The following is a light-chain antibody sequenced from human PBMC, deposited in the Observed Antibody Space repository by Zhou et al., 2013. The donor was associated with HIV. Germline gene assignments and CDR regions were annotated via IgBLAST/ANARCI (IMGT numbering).Light chain of an antibody. CDR2: AAS. CDR1: QSISSS. CDR3: QQYNSYST. V-gene: IGKV1-39*01. Sequence: DIQMTQSPSSLSASVGDRVTITCRASQSISSSLNWYQQKPGKAPNLLIYAASSLQSGVPSRFSGSGSGTDFTLTISSLQPDDFATYYCQQYNSYSTFGQGTKLEIK. J-gene: IGKJ2*01.